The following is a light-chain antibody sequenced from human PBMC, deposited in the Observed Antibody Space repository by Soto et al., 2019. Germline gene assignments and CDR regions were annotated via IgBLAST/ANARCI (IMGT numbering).Light chain of an antibody. CDR3: SSYAGTNKV. CDR1: SGDVGGHNF. J-gene: IGLJ3*02. Sequence: QSALTQPPSASGSPGQSVTISCTGTSGDVGGHNFVSWYQFHPGKAPKLIIYEVSKRPSGVPNRFSGSKSDNTASLTVSGLQAEDEADYFCSSYAGTNKVFGGGPTLTVL. CDR2: EVS. V-gene: IGLV2-8*01.